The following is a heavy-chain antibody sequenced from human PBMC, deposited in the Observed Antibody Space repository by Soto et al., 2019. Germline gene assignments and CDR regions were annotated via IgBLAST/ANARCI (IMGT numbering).Heavy chain of an antibody. D-gene: IGHD2-2*01. J-gene: IGHJ5*02. CDR1: GFSLSTSGVG. CDR2: IYWDDDK. CDR3: AHSAIPRYCSSTSCLLNWFDP. Sequence: SGPTLVKPTQTLTLTCTFSGFSLSTSGVGVDWIRQPPGKALEWLALIYWDDDKRYSPSLKSRLTITKDTSKNQVVLTMTNMDPVDTATYYCAHSAIPRYCSSTSCLLNWFDPWGQGTLVTVSS. V-gene: IGHV2-5*02.